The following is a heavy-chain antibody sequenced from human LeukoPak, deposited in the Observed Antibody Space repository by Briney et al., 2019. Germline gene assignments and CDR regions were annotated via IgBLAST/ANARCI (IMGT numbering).Heavy chain of an antibody. CDR2: IKPDGTTT. CDR3: ALLVTFDAFDL. CDR1: GFTFSRYW. V-gene: IGHV3-74*01. J-gene: IGHJ3*01. D-gene: IGHD4-23*01. Sequence: GGSLRLSCAASGFTFSRYWMYWVRHAPGKGLVWVSRIKPDGTTTSYADSVKGRFTISRDNAKNTLYLQMNSLRGEDTAVYYCALLVTFDAFDLWGQGTMVTVSS.